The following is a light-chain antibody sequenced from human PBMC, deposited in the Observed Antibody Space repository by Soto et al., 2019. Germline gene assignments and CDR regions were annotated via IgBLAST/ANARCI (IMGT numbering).Light chain of an antibody. CDR1: TSNIGRNS. CDR3: AAWDDSLRGLV. Sequence: QPVLTQSPSASGTPGQRVTISCSGSTSNIGRNSVTWYKQLPGTAPTLLMYRDDQRPSGLPDRFSGSKSGTSASLAISGLRSDDEADYYCAAWDDSLRGLVFGGGTKVTVL. J-gene: IGLJ2*01. V-gene: IGLV1-47*01. CDR2: RDD.